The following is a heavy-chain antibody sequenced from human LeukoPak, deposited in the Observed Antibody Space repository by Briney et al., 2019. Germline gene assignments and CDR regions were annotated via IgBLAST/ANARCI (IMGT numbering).Heavy chain of an antibody. Sequence: SETLSLTCTVSGYSISSGYYWGWIRQPPGKGLEWIGSIYYSGSTYYNPSLKSRVTISVDTSKNQFSLKLSSVTAADTAVYYCARSRGYYYYMDVWGKGTTVTVSS. D-gene: IGHD6-25*01. CDR1: GYSISSGYY. J-gene: IGHJ6*03. CDR2: IYYSGST. CDR3: ARSRGYYYYMDV. V-gene: IGHV4-38-2*02.